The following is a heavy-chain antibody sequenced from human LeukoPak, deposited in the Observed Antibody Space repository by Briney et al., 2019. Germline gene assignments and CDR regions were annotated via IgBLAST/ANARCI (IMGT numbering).Heavy chain of an antibody. J-gene: IGHJ3*02. CDR2: IYYSGST. D-gene: IGHD3-3*01. CDR3: ARESDPIFGVVKSAFDI. CDR1: GGSISSGDYY. V-gene: IGHV4-30-4*08. Sequence: SETLSLTCTVSGGSISSGDYYWSWIRQPPGKGLEWIGYIYYSGSTYYNPSLKSRVTISVDTSKNQFSLKLSSVTAADTAVYYCARESDPIFGVVKSAFDIWGQGTMVTVSS.